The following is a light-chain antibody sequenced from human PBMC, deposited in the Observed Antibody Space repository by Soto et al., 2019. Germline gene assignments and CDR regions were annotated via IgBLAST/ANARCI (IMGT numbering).Light chain of an antibody. J-gene: IGLJ2*01. V-gene: IGLV2-14*01. CDR1: SSDVGGYNY. Sequence: QSALTQPASVSGSPGQSITISCTGTSSDVGGYNYVSWYQQHPGKAPKLMIYEVSNRPSGVSNRFSGSKSGNTASLTISGLQAEDEADYYCSSYTSSNTVVFGGGTKLNVL. CDR3: SSYTSSNTVV. CDR2: EVS.